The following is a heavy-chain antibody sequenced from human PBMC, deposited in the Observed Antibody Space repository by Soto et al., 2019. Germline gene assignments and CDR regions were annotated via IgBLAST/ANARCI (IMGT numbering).Heavy chain of an antibody. CDR1: GFTFSSYA. Sequence: GGSLRLSCAASGFTFSSYAMNWVRQAPGKGLEWVSVISGSDGSTYYAASVKGRFTISRDNSKNTLNLQMNSLRAADTAVYYCARRSSSWYFDYWGQGTLVTVSS. CDR2: ISGSDGST. J-gene: IGHJ4*02. V-gene: IGHV3-23*01. CDR3: ARRSSSWYFDY. D-gene: IGHD6-13*01.